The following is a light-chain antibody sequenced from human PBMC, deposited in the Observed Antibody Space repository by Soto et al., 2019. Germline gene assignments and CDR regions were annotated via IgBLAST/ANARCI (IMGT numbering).Light chain of an antibody. Sequence: EIVLTQSPGTLSLSPGERATLSCRASQSVSSSYLAWYQQKPGQAPRLLIYDASNRATGTPARFSGSGSGTDFTLTISSLEPEDSAVYYCQQRYVWLTFGGGTKVEIK. J-gene: IGKJ4*01. V-gene: IGKV3D-20*02. CDR1: QSVSSSY. CDR3: QQRYVWLT. CDR2: DAS.